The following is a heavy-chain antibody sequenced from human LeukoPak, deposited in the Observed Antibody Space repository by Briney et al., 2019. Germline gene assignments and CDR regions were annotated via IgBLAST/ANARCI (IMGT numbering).Heavy chain of an antibody. V-gene: IGHV4-34*01. CDR3: ARDPCSRSSCPLRY. J-gene: IGHJ4*02. CDR2: INHSGTT. CDR1: GGSLSGHY. Sequence: SETLSLTCAVSGGSLSGHYCNWIRQPPGKGLEWIGEINHSGTTNYEPSLRGRVAISVDTSNNQCSLRLTSVTAADTAVYYCARDPCSRSSCPLRYWGQGTLVTVSS. D-gene: IGHD6-13*01.